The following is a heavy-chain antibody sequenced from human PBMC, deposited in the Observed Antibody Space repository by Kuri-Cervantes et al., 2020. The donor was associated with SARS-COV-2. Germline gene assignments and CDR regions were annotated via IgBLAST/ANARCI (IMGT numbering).Heavy chain of an antibody. V-gene: IGHV3-13*04. J-gene: IGHJ3*01. D-gene: IGHD1-1*01. CDR2: IGTAGDT. Sequence: GESLKIYCAASGFTFSSYDVHWVRQATGKGLEWVSAIGTAGDTYYPGSVKGRFTISRENAKNSLYLQMNSLRAGDTAVYYCARGDVQSGVDAFDFWGQGTMVTVSS. CDR3: ARGDVQSGVDAFDF. CDR1: GFTFSSYD.